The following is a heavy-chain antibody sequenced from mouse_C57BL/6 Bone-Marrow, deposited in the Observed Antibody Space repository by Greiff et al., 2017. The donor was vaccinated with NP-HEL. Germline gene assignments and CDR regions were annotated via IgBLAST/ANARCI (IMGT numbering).Heavy chain of an antibody. CDR2: ISDGGSYT. Sequence: EVKLVESGGGLVKPGGSLKLSCAASGFTFSSYAMSWVRQTPEKRLEWVATISDGGSYTYYPDNVKGRFTISRDNAKNNLYLQMSQLKSEDTAMYYCARDRGGQYYFDYWGQGTTLTVSS. CDR1: GFTFSSYA. CDR3: ARDRGGQYYFDY. V-gene: IGHV5-4*01. J-gene: IGHJ2*01.